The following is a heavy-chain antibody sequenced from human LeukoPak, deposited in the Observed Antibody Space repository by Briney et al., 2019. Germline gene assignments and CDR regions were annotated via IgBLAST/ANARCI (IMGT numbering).Heavy chain of an antibody. CDR3: ARDGSSGWSNNWFDP. CDR2: TYYRSKLYA. D-gene: IGHD6-19*01. V-gene: IGHV6-1*01. J-gene: IGHJ5*02. Sequence: SQTLSLTCALSGDSFSSNSAAWDWVRQSPSRGLEWLGRTYYRSKLYADYAVSVKGLITINPDTSKNQVSLQLNSVTPEDTAMYYCARDGSSGWSNNWFDPWGQGTLVTVSS. CDR1: GDSFSSNSAA.